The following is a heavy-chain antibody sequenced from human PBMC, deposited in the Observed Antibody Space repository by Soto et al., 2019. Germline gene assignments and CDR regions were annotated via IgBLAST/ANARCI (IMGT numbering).Heavy chain of an antibody. D-gene: IGHD6-19*01. CDR3: ARGAESVAWIPGAFDM. CDR1: GFTFSSFA. Sequence: VQLVESGGGVVQPGRSLRLSCAASGFTFSSFAMHWVRQAPGKGLEWVAVIWYDGSNKYYADSVKGRFTISRDNSKNTLYLQMNSLRVEDTAVYYCARGAESVAWIPGAFDMWGQGTMVTVSS. J-gene: IGHJ3*02. CDR2: IWYDGSNK. V-gene: IGHV3-33*01.